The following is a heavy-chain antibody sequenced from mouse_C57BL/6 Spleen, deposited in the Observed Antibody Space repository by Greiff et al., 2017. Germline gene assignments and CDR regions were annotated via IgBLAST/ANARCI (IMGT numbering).Heavy chain of an antibody. CDR1: GYTFTSYW. J-gene: IGHJ4*01. CDR3: ARRDYGSSYVDYAMDY. CDR2: IVPSDSYT. Sequence: QVQLQQSGAELVRPGTSVKLSCKASGYTFTSYWMHWVKQRPGQGLEWIGVIVPSDSYTNYNQKFKGKATLTVDTSSSTSYMQLSSLTSEDSAVYYCARRDYGSSYVDYAMDYWGQGTSVTVSS. D-gene: IGHD1-1*01. V-gene: IGHV1-59*01.